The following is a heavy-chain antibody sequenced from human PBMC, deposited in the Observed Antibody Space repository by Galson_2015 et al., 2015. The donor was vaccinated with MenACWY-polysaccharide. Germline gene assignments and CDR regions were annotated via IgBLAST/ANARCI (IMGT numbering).Heavy chain of an antibody. V-gene: IGHV3-9*01. D-gene: IGHD4-11*01. Sequence: SLRLSCAASGFTFDDYAMHWVRQAPGKGLEWVSGISWNSGSIGYADSVKGRFTISRDNAKNSLYLQMNSLRAEDTALYYCAKGARGGIYSYLVYWGQGTLVTVSS. CDR2: ISWNSGSI. CDR3: AKGARGGIYSYLVY. CDR1: GFTFDDYA. J-gene: IGHJ4*02.